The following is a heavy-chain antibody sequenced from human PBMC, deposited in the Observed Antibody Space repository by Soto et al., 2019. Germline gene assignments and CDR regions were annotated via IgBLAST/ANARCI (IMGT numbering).Heavy chain of an antibody. Sequence: PGGSLRLSCAASGFTFSDYYMSWIRQAPGKGLEWVSYISSSSSYTDYADSVKGRFTISRDNAKNSLYLQMNSLRVEDTAFYYCARDGPAASAVLVPAAMRSLDYWGQGALVTVSS. CDR2: ISSSSSYT. CDR1: GFTFSDYY. D-gene: IGHD2-2*01. V-gene: IGHV3-11*05. J-gene: IGHJ4*02. CDR3: ARDGPAASAVLVPAAMRSLDY.